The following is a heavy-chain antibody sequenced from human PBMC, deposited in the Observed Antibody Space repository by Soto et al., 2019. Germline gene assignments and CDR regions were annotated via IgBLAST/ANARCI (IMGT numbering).Heavy chain of an antibody. V-gene: IGHV1-2*02. D-gene: IGHD6-6*01. CDR2: INPSSGGT. Sequence: ASVKVSCKASGYTFTGYYMHWVRQAPGQGLEWMGWINPSSGGTNYAQKFQGRVTMTRDTSISTAYMELSRLRSDDTAVYYCARDPASSIATNWFDPWGQGTLVTVSS. CDR3: ARDPASSIATNWFDP. CDR1: GYTFTGYY. J-gene: IGHJ5*02.